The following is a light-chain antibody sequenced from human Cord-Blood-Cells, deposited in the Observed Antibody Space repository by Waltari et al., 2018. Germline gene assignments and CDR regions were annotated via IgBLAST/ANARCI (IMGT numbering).Light chain of an antibody. V-gene: IGLV2-14*03. Sequence: SALTQPASVAGSPGQSLTTPCTGTSTGVGGYNYVPWYQHHPGNAPRLMIYDVSRRPSGVSNRVSGAKSGNTASLTISGLQAEDEADYYCSSYTSSSTQVFGTATKVTVL. J-gene: IGLJ1*01. CDR2: DVS. CDR3: SSYTSSSTQV. CDR1: STGVGGYNY.